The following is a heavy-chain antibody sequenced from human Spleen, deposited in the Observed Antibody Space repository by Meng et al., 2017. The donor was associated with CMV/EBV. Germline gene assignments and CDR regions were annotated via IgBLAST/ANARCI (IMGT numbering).Heavy chain of an antibody. V-gene: IGHV4-39*06. D-gene: IGHD3-3*01. CDR1: GGSISSSSYY. CDR2: IYYSGST. J-gene: IGHJ4*02. Sequence: SETLSLTCTVSGGSISSSSYYWGWIRQPPGKGLEWIGSIYYSGSTYYNPSLKSRVTISVDTSKNQFPLNLNSLTAADTAVYYCAKTHFGVAAYFDSWGQGALVTVSS. CDR3: AKTHFGVAAYFDS.